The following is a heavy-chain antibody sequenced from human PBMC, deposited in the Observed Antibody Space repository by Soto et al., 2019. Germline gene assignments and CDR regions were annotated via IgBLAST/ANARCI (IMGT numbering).Heavy chain of an antibody. J-gene: IGHJ5*02. Sequence: QVQLQESGPRLVKPSQTLSLSCAVSGGSIISASYSWNWIRQSPGRGLEWIGHIYSSGSTYYNPSLKSRVSISVDTSNNQSSLKLTSVTAADTAVYFCAREDAARSERWFDAWGQGILVTVSS. CDR2: IYSSGST. CDR1: GGSIISASYS. CDR3: AREDAARSERWFDA. V-gene: IGHV4-31*11. D-gene: IGHD6-6*01.